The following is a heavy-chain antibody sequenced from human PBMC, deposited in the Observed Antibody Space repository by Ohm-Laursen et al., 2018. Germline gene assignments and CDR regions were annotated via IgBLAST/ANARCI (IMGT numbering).Heavy chain of an antibody. CDR2: VSAIGEP. D-gene: IGHD2/OR15-2a*01. V-gene: IGHV4-4*07. CDR1: GVSLDAHT. Sequence: SDTLSLTCVVSGVSLDAHTWSWLRQSTGKAMERIGRVSAIGEPSYNPSFGSRVVFSVDPTKTRMSLALGAVTAADTAVYFCARDNSNYGWFDPWGQGSLVTVSS. CDR3: ARDNSNYGWFDP. J-gene: IGHJ5*02.